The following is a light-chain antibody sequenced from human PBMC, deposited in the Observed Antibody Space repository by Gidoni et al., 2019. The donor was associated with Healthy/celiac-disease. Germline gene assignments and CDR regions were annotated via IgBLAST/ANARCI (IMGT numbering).Light chain of an antibody. CDR2: DAS. J-gene: IGKJ2*01. V-gene: IGKV3-11*01. CDR3: QQRSNWPPGYT. CDR1: QSVSSY. Sequence: EIVLTQSPATLSLSPGERATLSCRASQSVSSYLAWYQQKPGQAPRLLIYDASNRATGITARLSGSGSGTDFTLTISSLEPEDFAVYYCQQRSNWPPGYTFGQGTKLEIK.